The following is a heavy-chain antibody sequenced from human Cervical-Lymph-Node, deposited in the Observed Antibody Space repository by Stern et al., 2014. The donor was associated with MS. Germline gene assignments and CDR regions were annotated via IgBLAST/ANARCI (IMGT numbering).Heavy chain of an antibody. CDR3: ARDRTYVLDRGDIVHDRYSDL. D-gene: IGHD3-16*01. V-gene: IGHV4-59*01. Sequence: VQLLESGPGLVKPSETLSLTCTVSGASISSNYWSWIRQPPGKGLEWIGYIHTSGSTNSNPSLKSRVTLSVDTSKNQISLRLTSVTPADTAVYYCARDRTYVLDRGDIVHDRYSDLWGRGTPVTVSS. CDR2: IHTSGST. CDR1: GASISSNY. J-gene: IGHJ2*01.